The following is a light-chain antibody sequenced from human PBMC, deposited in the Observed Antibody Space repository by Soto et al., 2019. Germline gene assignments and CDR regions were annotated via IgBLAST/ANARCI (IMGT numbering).Light chain of an antibody. J-gene: IGLJ1*01. CDR3: SSYTSSSSLWV. V-gene: IGLV2-14*01. Sequence: QSALTQPASVSGSPGQSITISCTGTSSDVGGYNYVSWYQQHPGKAPKLMIYDVSNRPSGVSNRFSGSKSGNTASLTISGRQAEDEAADYCSSYTSSSSLWVFGTGTKLTVL. CDR1: SSDVGGYNY. CDR2: DVS.